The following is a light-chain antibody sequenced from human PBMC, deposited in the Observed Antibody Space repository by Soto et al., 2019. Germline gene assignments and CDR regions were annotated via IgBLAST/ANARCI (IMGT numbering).Light chain of an antibody. CDR2: LEAGGSY. J-gene: IGLJ2*01. V-gene: IGLV4-60*02. CDR1: SGHSSYI. Sequence: QSVLTQSSSASASLGSSVKLSCTLSSGHSSYIIAWHQQQPGKAPRYLMKLEAGGSYNKGSGVPDRFSGSSSGADRYLTISNLQFEDEADYYCETWDSNIRVFGAGTKVTVL. CDR3: ETWDSNIRV.